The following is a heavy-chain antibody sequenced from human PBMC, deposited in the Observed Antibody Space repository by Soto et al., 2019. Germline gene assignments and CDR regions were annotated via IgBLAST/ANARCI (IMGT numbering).Heavy chain of an antibody. V-gene: IGHV1-3*01. CDR1: GYTFITYA. CDR3: ARGIIVGGWYPYYFDY. CDR2: INAGNGNT. D-gene: IGHD6-19*01. Sequence: ASVKVSFKASGYTFITYAMHWLRQAPGQRLEWMGWINAGNGNTKYSQKFQGRVSITRDTSASTAYMELSSLRSEDTAVYYCARGIIVGGWYPYYFDYWGQGTLVTVSS. J-gene: IGHJ4*02.